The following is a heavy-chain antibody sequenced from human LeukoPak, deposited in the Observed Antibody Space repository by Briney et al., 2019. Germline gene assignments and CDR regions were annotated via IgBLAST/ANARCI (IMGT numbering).Heavy chain of an antibody. Sequence: GGSLRLSCAASGFTFSSYGVHWVRQAPGKGLEWVAVISYDGSNRYYADSVKGRFTISRDTSKNTLYLQMNSLRAEDTAVYYCAREIITFGGVGPFDYWGQGTLVTVSS. V-gene: IGHV3-30*03. CDR2: ISYDGSNR. CDR3: AREIITFGGVGPFDY. J-gene: IGHJ4*02. D-gene: IGHD3-16*01. CDR1: GFTFSSYG.